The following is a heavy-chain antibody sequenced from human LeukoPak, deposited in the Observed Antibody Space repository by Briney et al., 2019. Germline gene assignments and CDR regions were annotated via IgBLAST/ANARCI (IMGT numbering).Heavy chain of an antibody. J-gene: IGHJ4*01. CDR1: GFIFSHYG. V-gene: IGHV3-33*01. D-gene: IGHD4-11*01. Sequence: GGSLRLSCVASGFIFSHYGMRWVRQAPGKGLEWVAVIWSDGSNRFYAGSVKGRFTISRDNSQNTVFLQMNRLRAEDTAMYYCARDAQRGFDYSNSLKYWGHGILVTVSS. CDR3: ARDAQRGFDYSNSLKY. CDR2: IWSDGSNR.